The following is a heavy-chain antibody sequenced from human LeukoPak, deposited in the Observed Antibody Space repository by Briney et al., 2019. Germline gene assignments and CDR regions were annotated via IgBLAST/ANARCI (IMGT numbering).Heavy chain of an antibody. Sequence: SETLSLXCAVYGGSFSGYYWRWIRQPPGKGLEWIGEINHSGSTNYNPSLKSRVTISVDTSKNQFSLKLSSVTAADTAVYYCARSLGYSYISARPKPFDYWGQGTLVTVSS. J-gene: IGHJ4*02. CDR3: ARSLGYSYISARPKPFDY. V-gene: IGHV4-34*01. D-gene: IGHD5-18*01. CDR2: INHSGST. CDR1: GGSFSGYY.